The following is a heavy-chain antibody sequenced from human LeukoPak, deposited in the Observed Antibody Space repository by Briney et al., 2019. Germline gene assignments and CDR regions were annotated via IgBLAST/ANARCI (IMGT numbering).Heavy chain of an antibody. CDR1: GGSISSYY. CDR2: IYTSGST. Sequence: PSKTPSLTCTDSGGSISSYYWSWIRQPAGKGLEWIGRIYTSGSTNYNPSLKSRVTMSVDTSRNQFSLKLSSVTAADTAVYYCARVDDLYYFDYWGQGTLVTVSS. CDR3: ARVDDLYYFDY. D-gene: IGHD2-21*02. V-gene: IGHV4-4*07. J-gene: IGHJ4*02.